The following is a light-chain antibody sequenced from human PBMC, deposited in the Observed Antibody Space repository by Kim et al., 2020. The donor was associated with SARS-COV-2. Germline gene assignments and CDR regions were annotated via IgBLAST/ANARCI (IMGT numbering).Light chain of an antibody. J-gene: IGLJ2*01. V-gene: IGLV2-23*02. CDR2: EVS. CDR3: CSYAGSSTSVV. Sequence: QSIPSTCTGTTGGVVSFSLVSWYQQHPGKAPKLMIYEVSKRPSGVSNRFSGSKSGNTASLTISGLQAEDEADYYCCSYAGSSTSVVFGGGTQLTVL. CDR1: TGGVVSFSL.